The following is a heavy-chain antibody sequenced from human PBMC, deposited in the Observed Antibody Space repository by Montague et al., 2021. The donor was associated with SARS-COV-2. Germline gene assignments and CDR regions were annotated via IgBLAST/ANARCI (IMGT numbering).Heavy chain of an antibody. CDR2: IYYSGCT. V-gene: IGHV4-59*13. Sequence: SETLSLTSTVSGGSISSYYWSWIRQPPGKGLEWIGYIYYSGCTNYNPSLKSRVTISVDTSKNQFSLKLSSVTAADTAVYYCARGFDYWGQGTLVTDSS. CDR1: GGSISSYY. CDR3: ARGFDY. J-gene: IGHJ4*02.